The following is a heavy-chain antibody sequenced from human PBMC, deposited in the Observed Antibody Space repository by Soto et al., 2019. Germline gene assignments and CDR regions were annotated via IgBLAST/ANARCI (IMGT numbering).Heavy chain of an antibody. CDR1: GFTFGDHA. V-gene: IGHV3-49*03. CDR2: IRSKAYGGTT. D-gene: IGHD2-2*01. CDR3: QYQLLTYYYGMDV. J-gene: IGHJ6*02. Sequence: EVQLVESGGDLVQPGRSLRLSCIGSGFTFGDHAMSWFRQAPGKGLEWVGFIRSKAYGGTTEYAASVKGRFTISRDXXNSIAYLQMNSLKTEDTAVYYCQYQLLTYYYGMDVWGQGTTVTVSS.